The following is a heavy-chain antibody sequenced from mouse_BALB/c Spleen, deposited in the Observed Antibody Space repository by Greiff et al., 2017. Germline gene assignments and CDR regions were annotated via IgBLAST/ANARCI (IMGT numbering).Heavy chain of an antibody. CDR2: INSNGGST. CDR1: GFTFSSYG. CDR3: AREGDYYDSYYFFAY. J-gene: IGHJ3*01. Sequence: EVQLVESGGGLVQPGGSLKLSCAASGFTFSSYGMSWVRQTPDKRLELVATINSNGGSTYYPDSVKGRFTISRDNAKNTLYLQMSSLKSEDTAMYYCAREGDYYDSYYFFAYWGQGTLVTVSA. V-gene: IGHV5-6-3*01. D-gene: IGHD2-3*01.